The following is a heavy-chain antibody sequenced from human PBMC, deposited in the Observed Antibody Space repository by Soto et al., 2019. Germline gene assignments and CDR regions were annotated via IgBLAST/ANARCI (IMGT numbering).Heavy chain of an antibody. CDR3: AGEVASGY. D-gene: IGHD2-21*01. CDR2: ISHDGSTK. Sequence: QVQLVESGGGVVQPGRSLRLSCAASGFTFSSYGMHWVRQAPGKGLEWVAVISHDGSTKYYADSVKGRFTISRDNSRNPLYLEMNSLRGDDMAVYYCAGEVASGYWGQGTLVTVSS. CDR1: GFTFSSYG. V-gene: IGHV3-30*03. J-gene: IGHJ4*02.